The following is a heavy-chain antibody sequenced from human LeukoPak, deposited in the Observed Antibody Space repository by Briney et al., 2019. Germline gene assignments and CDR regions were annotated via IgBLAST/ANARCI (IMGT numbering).Heavy chain of an antibody. CDR1: GFTFSSYA. CDR2: ISGSGGST. Sequence: GGSLRLSCAASGFTFSSYAMSWVRHAPGKGLELVSAISGSGGSTYYADSVKGRFTISRDNSKNTLYLQMNSLRAEDTAVYYCAKDGMTTPWYFDLWGRGTLVTVSS. J-gene: IGHJ2*01. CDR3: AKDGMTTPWYFDL. V-gene: IGHV3-23*01. D-gene: IGHD4-11*01.